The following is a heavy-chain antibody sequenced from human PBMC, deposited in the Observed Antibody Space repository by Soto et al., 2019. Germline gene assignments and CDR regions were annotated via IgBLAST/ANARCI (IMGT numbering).Heavy chain of an antibody. Sequence: QVQLQQWGAGLLKPSETLSLTCAVFGGSFSGYYWSWIRQPPGKGLEWIGEINHSGSTNSNPSLKSRVTISVDTSKNQFSLKLSSVTAADTAVYYCARGARHYYGSGRPNWFDPWGQGTLVTVSS. CDR3: ARGARHYYGSGRPNWFDP. CDR2: INHSGST. CDR1: GGSFSGYY. V-gene: IGHV4-34*01. D-gene: IGHD3-10*01. J-gene: IGHJ5*02.